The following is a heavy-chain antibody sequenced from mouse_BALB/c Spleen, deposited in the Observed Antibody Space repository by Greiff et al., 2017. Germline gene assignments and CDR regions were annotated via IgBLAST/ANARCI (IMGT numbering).Heavy chain of an antibody. CDR2: ISSGGSYT. CDR3: ARHWDYDGEYYFDY. V-gene: IGHV5-9-3*01. CDR1: GFTFSSYA. D-gene: IGHD2-4*01. Sequence: EVQVVESGGGLVKPGGSLKLSCAASGFTFSSYAMSWVRQTPEKRLEWVATISSGGSYTYYPDSVKGRFTISRDNAKNTLYLQMSSLRSEDTAMYYCARHWDYDGEYYFDYWGQGTTLTVSS. J-gene: IGHJ2*01.